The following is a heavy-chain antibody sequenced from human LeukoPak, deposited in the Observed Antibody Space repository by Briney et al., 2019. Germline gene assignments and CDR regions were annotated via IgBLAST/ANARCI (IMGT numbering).Heavy chain of an antibody. Sequence: PGASLRLSCTASRFTLSSYGMQWVRQATGKGVEWVAAIGYVDTDNFCTAFVKGRFTISRDNSKSSLDLQMHSLRSVDTAVYYCARGGGAVPYIRNALDMWGQGTMVTVSS. CDR1: RFTLSSYG. D-gene: IGHD3-16*01. CDR2: IGYVDTDN. V-gene: IGHV3-33*01. J-gene: IGHJ3*02. CDR3: ARGGGAVPYIRNALDM.